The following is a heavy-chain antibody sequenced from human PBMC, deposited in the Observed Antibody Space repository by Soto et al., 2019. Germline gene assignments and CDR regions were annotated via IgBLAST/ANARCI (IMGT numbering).Heavy chain of an antibody. V-gene: IGHV3-21*06. CDR2: ISSTTNYL. Sequence: EVQLVESGGGLVKPGGSLRLSCAASGFTFTSYTMTWVGQAPGKGLEWVSSISSTTNYLYYGDSMKGRFTISRDNAKNSLYLEMNSLRAEDTAVYYCARESEDLTSNFDYWGQGTLVTVSS. CDR1: GFTFTSYT. CDR3: ARESEDLTSNFDY. J-gene: IGHJ4*02.